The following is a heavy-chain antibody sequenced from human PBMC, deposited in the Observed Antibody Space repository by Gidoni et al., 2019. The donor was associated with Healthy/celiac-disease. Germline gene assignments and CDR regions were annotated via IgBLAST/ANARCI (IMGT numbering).Heavy chain of an antibody. CDR1: GFSLSTSGMR. V-gene: IGHV2-70*04. Sequence: GTLKESGPALVKPTQTLTLTCTFSGFSLSTSGMRVSWIRQPPGKALEWLARIDWDDDKFYSTSLKTRLTISNDTSKNQVVLTMTNMDPVDTATYYCARIGGGDTADAFDIWGQGTMVTVSS. D-gene: IGHD2-21*02. J-gene: IGHJ3*02. CDR2: IDWDDDK. CDR3: ARIGGGDTADAFDI.